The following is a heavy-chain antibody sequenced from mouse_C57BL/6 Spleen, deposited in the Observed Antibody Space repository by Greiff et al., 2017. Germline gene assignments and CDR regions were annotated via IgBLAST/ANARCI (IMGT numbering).Heavy chain of an antibody. CDR2: ISDGGSYT. Sequence: EVKVVESGGGLVKPGGSLKLSCAASGFTFSSYAMSWVRQTPEKRLEWVATISDGGSYTYYPDNVKGRFTISRDNAKNNLYLQMSHLKSEDTAMYYCARELTDWGQGTTLTVSS. J-gene: IGHJ2*01. CDR3: ARELTD. D-gene: IGHD4-1*01. V-gene: IGHV5-4*01. CDR1: GFTFSSYA.